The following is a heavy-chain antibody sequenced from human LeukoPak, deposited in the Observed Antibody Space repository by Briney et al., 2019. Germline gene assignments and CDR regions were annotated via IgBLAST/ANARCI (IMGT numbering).Heavy chain of an antibody. D-gene: IGHD4/OR15-4a*01. V-gene: IGHV4-61*02. Sequence: PSETLSLTRTVSGGSISSGDYYWSWIRQPAGKGLEWIGRIYSSGSTNYNPSLKSRVTISVDTSKNQFSLKLSSVTAADTAVYYRARFADYAVTYYFDYWGQGTLVTVSS. CDR3: ARFADYAVTYYFDY. CDR2: IYSSGST. CDR1: GGSISSGDYY. J-gene: IGHJ4*02.